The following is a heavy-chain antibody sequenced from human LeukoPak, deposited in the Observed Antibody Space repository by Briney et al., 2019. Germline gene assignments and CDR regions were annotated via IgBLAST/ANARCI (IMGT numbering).Heavy chain of an antibody. D-gene: IGHD3-22*01. CDR3: AKGRPHYYDSSGYYYFDY. Sequence: PGGSLRLSCAASGFTFSSYAMSWVRQAPGKGLEWVSAISGSGTGTYYADSVKGRFTISRDNSKNTLYLQMNSLRAEDTAVYYCAKGRPHYYDSSGYYYFDYWGQGTLVTVSS. V-gene: IGHV3-23*01. CDR1: GFTFSSYA. CDR2: ISGSGTGT. J-gene: IGHJ4*02.